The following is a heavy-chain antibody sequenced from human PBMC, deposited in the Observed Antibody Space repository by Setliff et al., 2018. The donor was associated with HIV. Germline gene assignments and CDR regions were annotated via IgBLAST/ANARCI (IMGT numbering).Heavy chain of an antibody. Sequence: GGSLRLSCAASGFTFIDYALNWVRQAPGKGLEWVSSISSSSSYIYYADSMKGRFTISRDNARNSLYLEMNSLRAEDTAVYYCARDGTRLLAAMDVWGKGTTVTVSS. J-gene: IGHJ6*03. CDR2: ISSSSSYI. CDR1: GFTFIDYA. V-gene: IGHV3-21*01. CDR3: ARDGTRLLAAMDV.